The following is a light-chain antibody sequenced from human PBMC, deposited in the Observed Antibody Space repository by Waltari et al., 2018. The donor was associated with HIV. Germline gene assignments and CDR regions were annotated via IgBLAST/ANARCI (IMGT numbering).Light chain of an antibody. Sequence: SYVLTQPSSVSVSPGQTARITCSGHALAKEYTRWFQQKPGQAPVLVIYKDNGRPSGIPERFSGSTSGTTVTLTISGAQVEDEADYYCYSAADNAWVFGGGTRLTVL. CDR3: YSAADNAWV. CDR1: ALAKEY. V-gene: IGLV3-27*01. CDR2: KDN. J-gene: IGLJ3*02.